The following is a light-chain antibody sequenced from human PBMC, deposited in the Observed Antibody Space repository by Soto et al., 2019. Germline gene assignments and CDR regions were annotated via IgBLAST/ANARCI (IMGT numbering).Light chain of an antibody. Sequence: QSVLTQPPSASGTPGQRVTISCSGSNSNIGSNAVNWYQRLPGTAPKLLIYNTNERPSGVPDHFSGSKSGTSASLAISGLHSEDEADYFCAAWDVNLNGWVFGGGTKLTVL. V-gene: IGLV1-44*01. J-gene: IGLJ3*02. CDR3: AAWDVNLNGWV. CDR1: NSNIGSNA. CDR2: NTN.